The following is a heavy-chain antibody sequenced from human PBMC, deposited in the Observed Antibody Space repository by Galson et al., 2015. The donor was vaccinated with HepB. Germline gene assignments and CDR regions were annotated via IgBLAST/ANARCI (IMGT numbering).Heavy chain of an antibody. J-gene: IGHJ4*02. CDR1: GFTFSSYS. CDR3: YYYDSSGYTDY. D-gene: IGHD3-22*01. V-gene: IGHV3-21*01. Sequence: SLRLSCAASGFTFSSYSMNWVRQAPGKGLEWVSSISSSSSYIYYADSVKGRFTISRDNAKNSLYLQMNSLRAEDTAVYYCYYYDSSGYTDYWGQGTLVTVSS. CDR2: ISSSSSYI.